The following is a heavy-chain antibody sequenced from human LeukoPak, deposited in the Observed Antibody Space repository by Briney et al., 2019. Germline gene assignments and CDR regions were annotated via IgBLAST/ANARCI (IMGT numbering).Heavy chain of an antibody. CDR3: AKTYYYDTIGYYSFPN. J-gene: IGHJ4*02. D-gene: IGHD3-22*01. Sequence: GGSLRLSCAASGFTFCAYAMTWVRQAPGKGLEWVSSISSSGGNTYYADSMKGRFTISRDNSKNTLYLQLNSLRVEDTAVYYCAKTYYYDTIGYYSFPNWGQGTQVTVSS. CDR1: GFTFCAYA. V-gene: IGHV3-23*01. CDR2: ISSSGGNT.